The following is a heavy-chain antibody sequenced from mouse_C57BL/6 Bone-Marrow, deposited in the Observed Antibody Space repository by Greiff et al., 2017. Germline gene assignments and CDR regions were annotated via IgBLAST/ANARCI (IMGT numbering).Heavy chain of an antibody. CDR2: IDPENGDT. J-gene: IGHJ3*01. Sequence: EVQLQQSGAELVRPGASVKLSCTASGFNIKDDYMHWVKQRPEQGLEWIGWIDPENGDTEYASKFQGKATITADTPSNTAYLQLSSLTSEDTAVYYCTLGSFAYWGQGTLVTVSA. V-gene: IGHV14-4*01. CDR3: TLGSFAY. CDR1: GFNIKDDY.